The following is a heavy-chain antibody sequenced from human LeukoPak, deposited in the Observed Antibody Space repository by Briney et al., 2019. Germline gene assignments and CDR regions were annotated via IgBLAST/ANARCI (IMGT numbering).Heavy chain of an antibody. J-gene: IGHJ5*02. Sequence: PGGSLRLSCTASGFTFGDYAMSWFRQAPGKGLEWVGFIRSKAYGATTEYAASVKGRFTISRDDSKSIAYLQMNSLKTEDTAVYYCTRDGPFITGTNNWFDPWGQGTLVTVSS. CDR1: GFTFGDYA. CDR3: TRDGPFITGTNNWFDP. CDR2: IRSKAYGATT. V-gene: IGHV3-49*03. D-gene: IGHD1-20*01.